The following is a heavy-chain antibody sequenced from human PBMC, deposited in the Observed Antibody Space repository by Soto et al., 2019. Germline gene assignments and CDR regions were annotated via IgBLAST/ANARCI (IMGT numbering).Heavy chain of an antibody. CDR2: IYYSGST. CDR3: ERSIMITFGGVIAHSLEP. Sequence: PSETLSLTCAVSGGSITSGGYYWSWIRQHPGKGLEWIGCIYYSGSTYNNPSLMSRVTMSADTSKNQLSLKLSSVTAADTAVYYCERSIMITFGGVIAHSLEPWCQGTKVT. J-gene: IGHJ5*02. CDR1: GGSITSGGYY. V-gene: IGHV4-31*11. D-gene: IGHD3-16*02.